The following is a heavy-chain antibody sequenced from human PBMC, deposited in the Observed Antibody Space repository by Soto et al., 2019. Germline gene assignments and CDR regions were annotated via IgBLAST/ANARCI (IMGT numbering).Heavy chain of an antibody. D-gene: IGHD5-12*01. V-gene: IGHV3-7*05. CDR1: GFTFSSYW. J-gene: IGHJ6*02. CDR3: AREGGYDLRGYYYYYGMDV. CDR2: IKQDGSEK. Sequence: GGSLRLSCAASGFTFSSYWMSWVRQAPGKGLEWVANIKQDGSEKYYVDSVKGRFTISRDNAKNSLYLQMNSLRAEDTAVYYCAREGGYDLRGYYYYYGMDVWGQGTTVTSP.